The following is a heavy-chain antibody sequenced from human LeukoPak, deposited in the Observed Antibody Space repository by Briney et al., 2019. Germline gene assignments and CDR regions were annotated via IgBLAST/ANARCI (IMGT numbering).Heavy chain of an antibody. Sequence: GGSLRLSCAASGFTFSSYWMSWVRQAPGKGLEWVANIKQDGSEKYYVDSVKGRFTISRGNAKNSLYLQMNSLRAEDTAVYYCARVGCSSTSCYAAYWYFDLWGRGTLVTVSS. J-gene: IGHJ2*01. D-gene: IGHD2-2*01. CDR1: GFTFSSYW. CDR2: IKQDGSEK. CDR3: ARVGCSSTSCYAAYWYFDL. V-gene: IGHV3-7*01.